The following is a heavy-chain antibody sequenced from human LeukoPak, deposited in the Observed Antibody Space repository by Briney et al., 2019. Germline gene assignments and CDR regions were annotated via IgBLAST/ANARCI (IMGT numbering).Heavy chain of an antibody. J-gene: IGHJ5*02. D-gene: IGHD3-22*01. V-gene: IGHV4-39*07. CDR3: ARLSSGYLWFDP. CDR1: GGSISSSSYY. CDR2: IYYSGST. Sequence: ASETLSLTCTVSGGSISSSSYYWGWIRQPPGKGLEWIGSIYYSGSTYYNPSLKSRVTISVDTSKNQFSLKLSSVTAADTAVYYCARLSSGYLWFDPWGQGTLVTVSS.